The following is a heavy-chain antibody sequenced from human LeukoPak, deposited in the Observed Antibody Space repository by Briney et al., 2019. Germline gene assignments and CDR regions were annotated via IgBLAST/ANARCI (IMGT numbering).Heavy chain of an antibody. CDR3: ARSKAHLSTSWYGNWFDP. CDR1: GYSVSSGYY. D-gene: IGHD6-13*01. Sequence: SETLSLTCTVSGYSVSSGYYWGWIRQPPGKGLEWIASMYHSGDTYYNPSLRSRVTISVDTSKNQLSLKLSSVTAADTAVYYCARSKAHLSTSWYGNWFDPWGQGTLVTVSS. J-gene: IGHJ5*02. CDR2: MYHSGDT. V-gene: IGHV4-38-2*02.